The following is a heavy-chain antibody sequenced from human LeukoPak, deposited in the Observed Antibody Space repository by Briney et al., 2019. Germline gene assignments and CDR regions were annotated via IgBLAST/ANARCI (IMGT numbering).Heavy chain of an antibody. CDR3: AKDSLLCSSTSCYAWYFDL. Sequence: GGSLRLSCAASGFTFSSYAMSWVRQAPGKGREWVSAISGSGGSTYYADSVKGRFTISRDNSKNTLYLQMNSLRAEDTAVYYCAKDSLLCSSTSCYAWYFDLWGRGTLVTVSS. V-gene: IGHV3-23*01. CDR1: GFTFSSYA. CDR2: ISGSGGST. J-gene: IGHJ2*01. D-gene: IGHD2-2*01.